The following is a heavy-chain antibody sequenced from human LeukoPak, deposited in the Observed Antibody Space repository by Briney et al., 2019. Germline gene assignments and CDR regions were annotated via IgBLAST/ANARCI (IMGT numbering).Heavy chain of an antibody. Sequence: SETLSLTCAVYGGSFSGYYWSWIRQPPGKGLEWIGSIYYSGSTYYNPSLKSRVTISVDTSKNQFSLKLSSVTAADTAVYYCARDQDDILTGPDYWGQGTLVTVSS. V-gene: IGHV4-34*01. D-gene: IGHD3-9*01. CDR2: IYYSGST. CDR1: GGSFSGYY. CDR3: ARDQDDILTGPDY. J-gene: IGHJ4*02.